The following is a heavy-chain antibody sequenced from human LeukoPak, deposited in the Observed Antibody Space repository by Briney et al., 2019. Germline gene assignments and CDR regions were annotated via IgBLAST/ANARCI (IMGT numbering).Heavy chain of an antibody. CDR2: IASGGSRTI. D-gene: IGHD3-22*01. CDR1: GFTFSNYN. J-gene: IGHJ4*02. CDR3: ARGGLVTITTLDY. Sequence: GRSLRLSCAASGFTFSNYNMNWVRQAPGKGLEWVSYIASGGSRTIYYADSVKGRFTVSRDNAKNSLYLQMDSLRAEDTAVYYCARGGLVTITTLDYWGQGTLVTVSS. V-gene: IGHV3-48*04.